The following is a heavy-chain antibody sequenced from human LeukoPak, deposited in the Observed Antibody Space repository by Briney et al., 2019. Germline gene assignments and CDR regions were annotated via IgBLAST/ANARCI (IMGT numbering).Heavy chain of an antibody. V-gene: IGHV1-3*01. J-gene: IGHJ4*02. D-gene: IGHD3-9*01. CDR2: IKAGNGNT. CDR1: GYTFTSYA. CDR3: ARDGIDILTGPLNY. Sequence: ASVNVSCKASGYTFTSYAMHWVRQAPGQRLEGMGWIKAGNGNTKYSQKFQGRVTITRDTSASTAYMELSSLRSEDTAVYYCARDGIDILTGPLNYWGQGTLVTVSS.